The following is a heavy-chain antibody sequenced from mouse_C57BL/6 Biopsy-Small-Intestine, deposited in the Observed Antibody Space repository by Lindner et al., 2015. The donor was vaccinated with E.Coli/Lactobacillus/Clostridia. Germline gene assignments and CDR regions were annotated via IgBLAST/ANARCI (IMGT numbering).Heavy chain of an antibody. CDR1: GLTFSDYG. CDR3: TRTGYYGSSAWFGY. CDR2: VSRSSSTI. J-gene: IGHJ3*01. D-gene: IGHD1-1*01. Sequence: VQLQESGGGLVKPGGSLKLSCAASGLTFSDYGLHWVRQAPEKGLEWVAYVSRSSSTILYADTVKGRFTISRDNAKNTLFLQMTSLRSEDTAMYYCTRTGYYGSSAWFGYWGQGTLVTVSA. V-gene: IGHV5-17*01.